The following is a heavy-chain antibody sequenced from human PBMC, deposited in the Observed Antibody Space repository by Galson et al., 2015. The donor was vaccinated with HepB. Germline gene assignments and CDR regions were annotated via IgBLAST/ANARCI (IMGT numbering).Heavy chain of an antibody. CDR2: ISSSGTAI. CDR3: ARDLGGDIDY. J-gene: IGHJ4*02. Sequence: SLRLSCAVSGFTFSDYYMSWIRQAPGKGLEWVSYISSSGTAIYYADSVKGRFTISRDNAKNSLYLQMNSPRVEDTAVYYCARDLGGDIDYWGRGTVVTVSS. V-gene: IGHV3-11*01. CDR1: GFTFSDYY. D-gene: IGHD2-21*01.